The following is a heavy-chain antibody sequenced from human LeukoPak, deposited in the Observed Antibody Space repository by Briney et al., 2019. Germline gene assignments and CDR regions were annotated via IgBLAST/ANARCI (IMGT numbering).Heavy chain of an antibody. CDR2: IYYSGST. Sequence: SETLSLTCTVSGGSISSYYWSWIRQHPGKGLEWIGYIYYSGSTYYNPSLKSRVTISVGTSKNQFSLKLSSVTTADTAVYYCARVRGSTSCYVDYWGQGTLVTVSS. J-gene: IGHJ4*02. V-gene: IGHV4-59*06. D-gene: IGHD2-2*01. CDR3: ARVRGSTSCYVDY. CDR1: GGSISSYY.